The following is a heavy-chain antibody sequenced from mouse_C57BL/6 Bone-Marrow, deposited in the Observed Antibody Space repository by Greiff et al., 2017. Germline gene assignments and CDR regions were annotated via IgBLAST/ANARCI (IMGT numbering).Heavy chain of an antibody. J-gene: IGHJ1*03. CDR3: ATYYYGSSHWYFDV. Sequence: LQPGAELVKPGASVKLSCKASGYTFTSYWMHWVKQRPGRGLEWIGRIDPNSGGTKYNEKFKSKATLTVDKPSSTAYMQLSSLTSEDSAVYYCATYYYGSSHWYFDVWGTGTTVTVSS. D-gene: IGHD1-1*01. CDR1: GYTFTSYW. V-gene: IGHV1-72*01. CDR2: IDPNSGGT.